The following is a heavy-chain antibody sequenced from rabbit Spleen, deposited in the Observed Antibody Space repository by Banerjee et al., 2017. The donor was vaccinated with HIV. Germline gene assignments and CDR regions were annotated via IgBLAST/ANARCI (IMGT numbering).Heavy chain of an antibody. V-gene: IGHV1S45*01. D-gene: IGHD7-1*01. CDR2: IYTGNSGNT. CDR1: GFSLSSSYW. CDR3: ARGDSSAGTRGMDL. Sequence: QQQLEESGGGLVQPEGSLTLTCTASGFSLSSSYWICWVRQAPGKGLEWIGCIYTGNSGNTYYASWAKGRFTISKTSSTTVTLQMTSLTAADTATYFCARGDSSAGTRGMDLWGPGTLVTVS. J-gene: IGHJ6*01.